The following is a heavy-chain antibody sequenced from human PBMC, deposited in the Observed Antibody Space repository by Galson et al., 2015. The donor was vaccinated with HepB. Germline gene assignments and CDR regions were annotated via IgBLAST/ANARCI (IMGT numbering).Heavy chain of an antibody. Sequence: SVKVSCKASGYTFTSYGISWVRQAPGHGLEWMGWISAYNGNTNYAQKLQGRATMTTDTSTSTAYMELRSLSSYDTAVYYCARDPGIDIAGGDAFDIWGQGTIVTVPS. CDR3: ARDPGIDIAGGDAFDI. CDR2: ISAYNGNT. V-gene: IGHV1-18*04. J-gene: IGHJ3*02. CDR1: GYTFTSYG. D-gene: IGHD6-13*01.